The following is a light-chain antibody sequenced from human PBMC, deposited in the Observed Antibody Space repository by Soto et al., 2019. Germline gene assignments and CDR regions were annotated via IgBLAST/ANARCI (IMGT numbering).Light chain of an antibody. CDR3: QQRSNWRT. CDR1: QGISSY. V-gene: IGKV1-9*01. J-gene: IGKJ1*01. CDR2: AAS. Sequence: IQLTQSPSSLSASVGDRVTITCRASQGISSYLAWYQQKPGKAPKLLIYAASTLQSGVPSRLSGSGSGTDFTLTISSLEPEDFAVYYCQQRSNWRTFGQGTKVEIK.